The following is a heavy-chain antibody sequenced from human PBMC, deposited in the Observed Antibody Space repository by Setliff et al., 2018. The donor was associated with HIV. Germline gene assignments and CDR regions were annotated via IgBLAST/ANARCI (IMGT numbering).Heavy chain of an antibody. CDR1: GGSMSTHY. CDR2: IYTTGST. Sequence: PSETLSLTCTVSGGSMSTHYWSWIRQTPGKGLEWIGHIYTTGSTHYNPSLRSRVTISIDTSKSHFSLRLKSVTAADTALYYCASGSRFDGFDMWGQGTMVTVSS. CDR3: ASGSRFDGFDM. D-gene: IGHD1-26*01. V-gene: IGHV4-59*11. J-gene: IGHJ3*02.